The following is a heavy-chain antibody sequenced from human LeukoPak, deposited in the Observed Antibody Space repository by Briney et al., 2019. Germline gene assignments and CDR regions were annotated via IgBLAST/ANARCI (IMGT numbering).Heavy chain of an antibody. J-gene: IGHJ4*02. CDR1: GYTFTSHH. D-gene: IGHD7-27*01. CDR2: MNPNSGNT. Sequence: ASVRVSCKASGYTFTSHHINWVRQAAGQGLEWMGWMNPNSGNTAYAQKFQGRVTMTWDTSINTAYMELDSLRFEDTAVYYCARGRPTNLGGIYWGQGSLVTVSS. CDR3: ARGRPTNLGGIY. V-gene: IGHV1-8*01.